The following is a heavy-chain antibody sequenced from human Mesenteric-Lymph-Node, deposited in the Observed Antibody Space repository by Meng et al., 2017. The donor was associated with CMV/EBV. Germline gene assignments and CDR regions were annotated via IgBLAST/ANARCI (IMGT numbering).Heavy chain of an antibody. CDR2: INHSGGT. CDR3: ARDITRITIFGVSKKHNWFDP. Sequence: GSLRLSCVVDPESFNGYYWTWVRQPPGKGLEWIGEINHSGGTDYNPSLKSRVTISVDTSKNHFSLNLSSVTAADTAVYYCARDITRITIFGVSKKHNWFDPWGQGTLVTVSS. D-gene: IGHD3-3*01. V-gene: IGHV4-34*01. J-gene: IGHJ5*02. CDR1: PESFNGYY.